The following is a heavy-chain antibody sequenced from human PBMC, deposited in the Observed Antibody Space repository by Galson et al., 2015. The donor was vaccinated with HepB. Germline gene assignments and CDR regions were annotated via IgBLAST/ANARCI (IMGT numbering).Heavy chain of an antibody. CDR3: ARDGSRVPAAILPTRMDV. Sequence: SVKVSCKASGYTFTSYAMHWVRQAPGQRLEWMGWINAGNGNTKYSQKFQGRVTITRDTSASTAYMELSSLRSEDTAVYYCARDGSRVPAAILPTRMDVWGQGTTVTVSS. V-gene: IGHV1-3*01. CDR1: GYTFTSYA. D-gene: IGHD2-2*02. CDR2: INAGNGNT. J-gene: IGHJ6*02.